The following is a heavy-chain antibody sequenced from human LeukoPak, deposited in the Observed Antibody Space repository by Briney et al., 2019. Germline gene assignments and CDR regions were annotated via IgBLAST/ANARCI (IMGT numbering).Heavy chain of an antibody. Sequence: PSETLSLTCTVSGGSVSSGSYYWSWLRQPPGRGLDWIGYIYYGGSTNYNPSLKSRVTISVDTSKNQFSLKLRSVTAADTAVYYCARGTIGSYTYWGQGTLVTVSS. CDR2: IYYGGST. D-gene: IGHD3-10*01. CDR3: ARGTIGSYTY. J-gene: IGHJ4*02. V-gene: IGHV4-61*01. CDR1: GGSVSSGSYY.